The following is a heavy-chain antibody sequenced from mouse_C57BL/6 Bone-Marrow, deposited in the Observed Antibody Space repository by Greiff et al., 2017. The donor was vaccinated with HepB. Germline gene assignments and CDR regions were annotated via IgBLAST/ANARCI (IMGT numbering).Heavy chain of an antibody. D-gene: IGHD2-3*01. J-gene: IGHJ4*01. V-gene: IGHV1-66*01. CDR1: GYSFTSYY. CDR3: ARRMGFLYAMDY. Sequence: VQLQESGPELVKPGASVKISCKASGYSFTSYYIHWVKQRPGQGLEWIGWIYPGSGNTKYNEKFKGKATLTADTSSSTAYMQLSSLTSEDSAVYYCARRMGFLYAMDYWGQGTSVTVSS. CDR2: IYPGSGNT.